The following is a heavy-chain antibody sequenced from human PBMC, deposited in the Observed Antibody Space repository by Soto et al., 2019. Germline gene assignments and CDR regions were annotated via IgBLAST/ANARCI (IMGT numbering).Heavy chain of an antibody. Sequence: EVQLVESGGGLVKPGGSLRLSCAASGFTFSNAWMNWVRQAPGKGLEWVGRIKSKTDGGTTDYAAPVKGRFTISRDDSKNTLYLQMNSLKTEDTAVYYCTTVVVVTAIRDAFDIWGQGTMVTVSS. J-gene: IGHJ3*02. CDR2: IKSKTDGGTT. D-gene: IGHD2-21*02. CDR1: GFTFSNAW. V-gene: IGHV3-15*07. CDR3: TTVVVVTAIRDAFDI.